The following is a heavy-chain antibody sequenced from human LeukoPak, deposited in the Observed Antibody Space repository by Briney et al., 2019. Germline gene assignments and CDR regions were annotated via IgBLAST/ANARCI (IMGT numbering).Heavy chain of an antibody. J-gene: IGHJ3*02. V-gene: IGHV3-7*03. D-gene: IGHD3/OR15-3a*01. CDR3: ARDMRWGGLDAFDI. Sequence: GGSLRLSCAASGFTFSSYWMNWVRQAPGKGLEWVANIKQDGSEKYYVDSARGRFSISRDNAKNSLYLQMNSLRAEDTAVYYCARDMRWGGLDAFDIWGQGTVVTVSS. CDR1: GFTFSSYW. CDR2: IKQDGSEK.